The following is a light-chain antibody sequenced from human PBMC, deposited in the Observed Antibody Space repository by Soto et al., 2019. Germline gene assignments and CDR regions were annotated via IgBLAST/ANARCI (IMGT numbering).Light chain of an antibody. V-gene: IGKV3-20*01. CDR3: QQYGSSWGT. CDR2: GAS. CDR1: QSVSSSY. J-gene: IGKJ2*01. Sequence: EIALTQSPGTLSLSPGERATLSCRASQSVSSSYLAWYQQKPGQAPRLLIYGASSRATGIPDRFSGSGSGTDFTLTISRLEPEDFAVYYCQQYGSSWGTFGQGTKLEIK.